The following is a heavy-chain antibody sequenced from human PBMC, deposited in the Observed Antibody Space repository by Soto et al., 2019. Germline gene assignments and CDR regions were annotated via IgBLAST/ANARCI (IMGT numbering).Heavy chain of an antibody. V-gene: IGHV3-33*01. D-gene: IGHD3-22*01. CDR3: ARDAYYYDSYYYGMDV. CDR2: IWYDGSNK. Sequence: GGSLRLSCAASGFTFSSYGMHWVRQAPGKGLEWVAVIWYDGSNKYYADSVKGRFTISRDNSKNTLYLQMNSLRAEDTAVYYCARDAYYYDSYYYGMDVWGQGTTVTVSS. J-gene: IGHJ6*02. CDR1: GFTFSSYG.